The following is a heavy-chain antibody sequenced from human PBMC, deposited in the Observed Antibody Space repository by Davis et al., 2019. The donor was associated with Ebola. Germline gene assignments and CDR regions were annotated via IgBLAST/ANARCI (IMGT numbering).Heavy chain of an antibody. CDR1: GGSLSGGSYY. J-gene: IGHJ2*01. CDR3: ARRDPYWYFDL. V-gene: IGHV4-61*01. D-gene: IGHD2-21*02. Sequence: PSETLSLTCTVSGGSLSGGSYYWSWIRQPPGKGLEWIGFIYHSGITNYNPSLESRVSISVNTSRNQFSLNLSSVTAADTAMYYCARRDPYWYFDLWGRGTLVTVSS. CDR2: IYHSGIT.